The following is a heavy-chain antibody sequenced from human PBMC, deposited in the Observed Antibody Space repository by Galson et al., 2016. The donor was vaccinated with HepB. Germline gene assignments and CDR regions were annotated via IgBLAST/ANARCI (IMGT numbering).Heavy chain of an antibody. Sequence: SLRLSCAASEFTFNNCPLHWVRQAPGKGLEWVAVLSHDGVTKFYADSVRARFTISRDKSKTTVYLQMDGLRVEDTAVYYCAREWELGGYFDYWGQGTLVTVSS. CDR2: LSHDGVTK. V-gene: IGHV3-30-3*01. CDR1: EFTFNNCP. J-gene: IGHJ4*02. D-gene: IGHD1-26*01. CDR3: AREWELGGYFDY.